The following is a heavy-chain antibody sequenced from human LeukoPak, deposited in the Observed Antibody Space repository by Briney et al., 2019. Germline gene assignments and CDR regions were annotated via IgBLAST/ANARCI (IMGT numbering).Heavy chain of an antibody. V-gene: IGHV4-30-4*01. Sequence: PSETLSLTCTVSGGSISSGDYYWSWIRQPPGKGLEWIGYNYYSGSTYNNPPLKSRVNISVDRSKNQFSLKLSSVTAADTAVYYCARGSYVCSSTNCYPAYFDSWGQGTLVTVSS. D-gene: IGHD2-2*01. J-gene: IGHJ4*02. CDR1: GGSISSGDYY. CDR2: NYYSGST. CDR3: ARGSYVCSSTNCYPAYFDS.